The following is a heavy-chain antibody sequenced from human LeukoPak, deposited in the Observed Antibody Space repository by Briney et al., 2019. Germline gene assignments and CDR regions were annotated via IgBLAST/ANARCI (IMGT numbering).Heavy chain of an antibody. CDR3: ARDGRIAAAVYYFDY. Sequence: ASVKVSCKASGYTFTGYYMHWVRQAPGQGLEWMEWVNPNSGGTNYAQKFQGRVTMTRDTSISTAYMELSRLRSDDTAVYYCARDGRIAAAVYYFDYWGQGTLVTVSS. CDR2: VNPNSGGT. V-gene: IGHV1-2*02. CDR1: GYTFTGYY. D-gene: IGHD6-13*01. J-gene: IGHJ4*02.